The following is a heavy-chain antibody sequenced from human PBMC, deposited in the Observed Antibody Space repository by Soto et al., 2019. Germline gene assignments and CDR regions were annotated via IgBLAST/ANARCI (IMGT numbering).Heavy chain of an antibody. CDR2: ISGSGGST. D-gene: IGHD3-10*01. CDR1: GFTFSSYA. J-gene: IGHJ6*02. CDR3: AKDGVMVRGAIPNYYGMDV. Sequence: PGGSLRLSCAASGFTFSSYAMSWVRQAPGKGLEWVSAISGSGGSTYYADSVKGRFTISRDNSKNTLYLQMDSLRAEDTAVYYCAKDGVMVRGAIPNYYGMDVWGQGTTVTVSS. V-gene: IGHV3-23*01.